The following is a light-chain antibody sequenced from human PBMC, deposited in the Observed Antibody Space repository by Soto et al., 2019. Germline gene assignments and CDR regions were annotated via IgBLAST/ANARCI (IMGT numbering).Light chain of an antibody. Sequence: IQLTQSPSSLSASVGDRVTINCRASQGISSYLAWYQQEPGKAPKFLIYAASTLHSGVPSRFSGGGSGTDFTLTISSLQPEDFATYYCQQVNVYPSTFGGGTKVDIK. CDR1: QGISSY. J-gene: IGKJ4*01. CDR3: QQVNVYPST. CDR2: AAS. V-gene: IGKV1-9*01.